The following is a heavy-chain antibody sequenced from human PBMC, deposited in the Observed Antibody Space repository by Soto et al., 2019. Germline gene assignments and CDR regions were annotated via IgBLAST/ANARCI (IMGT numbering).Heavy chain of an antibody. CDR1: GYSFSEMS. D-gene: IGHD3-16*01. Sequence: QVQLVQSGAEVKEPGASVKVSCKVSGYSFSEMSMHWVRQTPEKGLEWMGSFDGEDGQTMYAQKFQGRVTMTEDTSADTAYMEPSSLRSYDTALYFCGIPGGTGPLDYWGQGTRVTVSS. CDR3: GIPGGTGPLDY. J-gene: IGHJ4*02. V-gene: IGHV1-24*01. CDR2: FDGEDGQT.